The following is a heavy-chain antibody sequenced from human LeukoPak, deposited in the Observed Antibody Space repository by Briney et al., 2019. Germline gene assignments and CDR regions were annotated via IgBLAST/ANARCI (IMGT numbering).Heavy chain of an antibody. Sequence: GRSLRLSCAASGFTFDDYAMHWVRQAPGKGLEWVSGTSWNSGSIGYADSVKGRFTISRDNAKNSLYLQMNSLRAEDTALYYCAKDAFTNDYYFDYWGQGTLVTVSS. CDR1: GFTFDDYA. CDR3: AKDAFTNDYYFDY. V-gene: IGHV3-9*01. CDR2: TSWNSGSI. J-gene: IGHJ4*02. D-gene: IGHD1-1*01.